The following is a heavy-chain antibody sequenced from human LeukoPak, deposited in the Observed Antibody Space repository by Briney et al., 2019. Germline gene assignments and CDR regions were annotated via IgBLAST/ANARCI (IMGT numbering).Heavy chain of an antibody. D-gene: IGHD5-18*01. CDR1: GFTFSSYG. Sequence: GGSLRLSCAASGFTFSSYGMTWIRQAPGKGLEWVSYISSSGITIYYADSVKGRFTISRDNARNSLYLQMNSLRAEDTAVYYCARAITNYGYIFDYWGQGTLVTVSS. CDR2: ISSSGITI. J-gene: IGHJ4*02. CDR3: ARAITNYGYIFDY. V-gene: IGHV3-48*04.